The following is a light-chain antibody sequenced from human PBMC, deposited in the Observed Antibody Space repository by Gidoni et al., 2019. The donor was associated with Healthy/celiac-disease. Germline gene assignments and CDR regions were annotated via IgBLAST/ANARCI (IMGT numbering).Light chain of an antibody. CDR3: QQRSNWPRLT. CDR2: DAS. Sequence: EILFTQSPATLSLSPGERATLSCRASQSVSSYLAWYQQKPGQAPRLLIYDASNRATGIPARFSGSGSGTDFTLTISSLEPEDFAVYYCQQRSNWPRLTFXQXTKLEIK. V-gene: IGKV3-11*01. J-gene: IGKJ5*01. CDR1: QSVSSY.